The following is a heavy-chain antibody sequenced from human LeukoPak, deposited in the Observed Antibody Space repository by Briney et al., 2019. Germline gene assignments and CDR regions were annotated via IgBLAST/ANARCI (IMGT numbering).Heavy chain of an antibody. V-gene: IGHV1-8*02. Sequence: ASVKVSCKASGYTFSSYDINWVRQATGQGLEWMGWMNPNSGNTAYAQKFQGRVTMSRDTSISTAYMELSSQRSEDTAVYYCARLPKYSRPLDYWGQGTLVTVSS. CDR3: ARLPKYSRPLDY. D-gene: IGHD6-6*01. CDR1: GYTFSSYD. CDR2: MNPNSGNT. J-gene: IGHJ4*02.